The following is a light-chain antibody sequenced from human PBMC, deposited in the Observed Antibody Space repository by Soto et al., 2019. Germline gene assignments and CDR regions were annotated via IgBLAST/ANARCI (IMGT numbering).Light chain of an antibody. Sequence: FVLTQSPGTLSLSPGDRVTLXXRASQSVNTKLAWYQQKPGKAPTIXMSGASNRASGVPVRFSGSGSGTDFTLTISRLEPEDFALYYCQQYSGSPITFGQGTRLDIK. V-gene: IGKV3-20*01. J-gene: IGKJ5*01. CDR1: QSVNTK. CDR3: QQYSGSPIT. CDR2: GAS.